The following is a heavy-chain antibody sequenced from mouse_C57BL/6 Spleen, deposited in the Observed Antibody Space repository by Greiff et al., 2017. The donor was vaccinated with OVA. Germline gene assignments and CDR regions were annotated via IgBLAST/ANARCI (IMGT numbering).Heavy chain of an antibody. CDR1: GYAFSSSW. D-gene: IGHD4-1*01. Sequence: QVQLQQSGPELVKPGASVKISCKASGYAFSSSWMNWVKQRPGKGLEWIGRIYPGDGDTNYNGKFKGKATLTADKSSSTAYMQLSSLTSEDSAVYFCASGNWSLYYAMDYWGQGTSVTVSS. J-gene: IGHJ4*01. CDR3: ASGNWSLYYAMDY. CDR2: IYPGDGDT. V-gene: IGHV1-82*01.